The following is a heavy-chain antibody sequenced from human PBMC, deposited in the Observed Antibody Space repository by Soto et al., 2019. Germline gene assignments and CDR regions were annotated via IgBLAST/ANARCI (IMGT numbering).Heavy chain of an antibody. CDR2: ISAYNGNT. CDR1: GYTFTSYD. Sequence: QVQLVQSGAEVKKPGASVKVSCKASGYTFTSYDISWVRQAPGQGLEWMGWISAYNGNTNYAQKLQGRVTMTRDTSTSTAYMELRSLGSDDPAVDYCARDSPPEDCLGQGTLVTVAS. V-gene: IGHV1-18*01. J-gene: IGHJ4*02. CDR3: ARDSPPEDC.